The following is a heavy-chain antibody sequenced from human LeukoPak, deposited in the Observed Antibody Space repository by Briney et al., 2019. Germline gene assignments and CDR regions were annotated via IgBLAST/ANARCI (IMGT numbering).Heavy chain of an antibody. D-gene: IGHD3-16*01. Sequence: HSQTLSLTCAISGDSVSTNSATWTWLRQSPSRGLEWLGRTYYRSKWNNDYAVSMKSRITINPDTSKNQFSLQLNSVTPEDTAVYYCARLMGASWFDSWGQGTLVTVSS. CDR1: GDSVSTNSAT. V-gene: IGHV6-1*01. CDR3: ARLMGASWFDS. CDR2: TYYRSKWNN. J-gene: IGHJ5*01.